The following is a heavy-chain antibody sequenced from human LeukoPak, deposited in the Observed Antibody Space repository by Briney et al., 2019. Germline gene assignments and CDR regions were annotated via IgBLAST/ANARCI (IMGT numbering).Heavy chain of an antibody. CDR3: ARHDAGIAARPFDN. D-gene: IGHD6-6*01. Sequence: PSETLSLTCTVSGDSISTYYWSWIRRPPGKGLEWIAYIHASGPTNYNPSLKSRITISVDTSKNQFSLKLSSVTAAYTAVYYCARHDAGIAARPFDNWGHGTLVTVSS. J-gene: IGHJ4*01. V-gene: IGHV4-4*09. CDR1: GDSISTYY. CDR2: IHASGPT.